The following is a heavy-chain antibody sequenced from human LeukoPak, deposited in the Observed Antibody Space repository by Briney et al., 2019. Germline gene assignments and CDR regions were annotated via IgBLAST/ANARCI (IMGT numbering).Heavy chain of an antibody. D-gene: IGHD2-15*01. Sequence: GESLKISCKGSGYSINNYWIGWVRQMPGKGLEWMGIIYPADSDIRYSPSFQGQVTISADKSISTAYLQWSSLKASDAAMYYCARQEYCSGGSCYTWFDPWGQGTLVTVSS. V-gene: IGHV5-51*01. CDR2: IYPADSDI. CDR1: GYSINNYW. J-gene: IGHJ5*02. CDR3: ARQEYCSGGSCYTWFDP.